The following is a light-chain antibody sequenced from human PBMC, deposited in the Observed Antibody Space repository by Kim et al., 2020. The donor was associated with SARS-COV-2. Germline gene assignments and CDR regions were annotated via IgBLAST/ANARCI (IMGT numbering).Light chain of an antibody. CDR1: SSNIGPNY. V-gene: IGLV1-47*01. Sequence: GQGVTVTCSGNSSNIGPNYVYWYQHFPGTAPKLLIFRNYQRPSGVPDRFSGSKSGTSASLAIIGLRSEDEADYHCAAWDDSLSGWVFGGGTQLTVL. CDR2: RNY. CDR3: AAWDDSLSGWV. J-gene: IGLJ3*02.